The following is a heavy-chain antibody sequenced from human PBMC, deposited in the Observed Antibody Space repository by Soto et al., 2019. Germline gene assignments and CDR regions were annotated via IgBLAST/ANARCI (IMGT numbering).Heavy chain of an antibody. V-gene: IGHV3-13*01. Sequence: EVQLVESGGGLVQPGGSLRLSCVASKFTFSNYDMHWVRQTTEKRLEWVSAIDIAGDTYYLDSVKGRFTISRENAKNSLFLQMNSLSAGDTAVYFCARGVCSGGRCYGAFDYWGKGALVTVSS. CDR3: ARGVCSGGRCYGAFDY. CDR1: KFTFSNYD. D-gene: IGHD2-15*01. CDR2: IDIAGDT. J-gene: IGHJ4*02.